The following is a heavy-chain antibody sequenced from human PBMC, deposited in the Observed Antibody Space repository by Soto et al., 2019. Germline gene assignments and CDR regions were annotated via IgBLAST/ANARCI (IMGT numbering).Heavy chain of an antibody. CDR2: IYYSGST. CDR1: GGSISSSSYY. Sequence: SETLSLTCTVSGGSISSSSYYWGWIRQPPGKGLEWIGSIYYSGSTYYNPSLRSRVTISVDTSKNQFSLKLSSVTAADTAVYYCASQGEQWLVPNIIDYWGQGTLVTVSS. D-gene: IGHD6-19*01. V-gene: IGHV4-39*01. CDR3: ASQGEQWLVPNIIDY. J-gene: IGHJ4*02.